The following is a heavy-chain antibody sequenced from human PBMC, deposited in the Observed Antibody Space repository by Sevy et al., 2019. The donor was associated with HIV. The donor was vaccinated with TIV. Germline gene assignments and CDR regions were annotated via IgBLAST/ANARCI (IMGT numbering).Heavy chain of an antibody. J-gene: IGHJ4*02. CDR2: IIHIFGTA. Sequence: ASVNVSCKASGGTFSSYAISGVRQAPGQGLEWMGGIIHIFGTANYAQKFQGRVTITADESTSTAYMELSSLRSEDTAVYYCARSRDYYDSSGYYFDYWGQGTLVTVSS. V-gene: IGHV1-69*13. CDR1: GGTFSSYA. CDR3: ARSRDYYDSSGYYFDY. D-gene: IGHD3-22*01.